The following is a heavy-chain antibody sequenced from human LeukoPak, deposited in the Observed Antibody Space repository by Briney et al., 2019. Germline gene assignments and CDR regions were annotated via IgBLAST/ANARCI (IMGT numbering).Heavy chain of an antibody. D-gene: IGHD2/OR15-2a*01. Sequence: GGPLRLSCAASGFSFSSYAMIWVRQAPGKGLEWVSVISSSGESTYYAVSLKGRFTISRDNSKNTLSLQMNSLRAEDTAIYYCAKGGAVVLSPFDYWGQGTLVTVSS. CDR1: GFSFSSYA. J-gene: IGHJ4*02. CDR2: ISSSGEST. CDR3: AKGGAVVLSPFDY. V-gene: IGHV3-23*01.